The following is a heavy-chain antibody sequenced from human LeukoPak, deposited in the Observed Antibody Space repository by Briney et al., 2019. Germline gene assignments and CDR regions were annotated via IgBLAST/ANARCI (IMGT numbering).Heavy chain of an antibody. CDR2: IYTSGVT. CDR3: ARDVGYCSGGSCYSSGNFDY. D-gene: IGHD2-15*01. Sequence: SETLSLTCNVSGASISSGSYYWSWIRQPAGKGLEWIGRIYTSGVTNYNPSLKSRVTISVDTSKNHFSLKLSSVTAADTAVYYCARDVGYCSGGSCYSSGNFDYWGQGTLVTVSS. V-gene: IGHV4-61*02. CDR1: GASISSGSYY. J-gene: IGHJ4*02.